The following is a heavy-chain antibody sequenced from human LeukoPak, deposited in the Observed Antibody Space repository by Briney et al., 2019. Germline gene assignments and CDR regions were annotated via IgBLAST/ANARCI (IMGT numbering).Heavy chain of an antibody. CDR1: GGSFSGYY. D-gene: IGHD5-18*01. Sequence: SETLSLTCAVYGGSFSGYYWIWIRQPPGKGLEWIGEINHSGNTNYNPSLKSRVTISVATSKYQFSLKLSSVSAADTAVYYCARGRYSDWGLDYWGQGTLVT. CDR2: INHSGNT. J-gene: IGHJ4*02. CDR3: ARGRYSDWGLDY. V-gene: IGHV4-34*01.